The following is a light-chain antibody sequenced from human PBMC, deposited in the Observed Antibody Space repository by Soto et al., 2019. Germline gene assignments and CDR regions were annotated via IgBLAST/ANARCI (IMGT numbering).Light chain of an antibody. CDR1: SSNIGNNF. J-gene: IGLJ2*01. Sequence: QSVLTQPPSVSAAPGQTVTISCSGGSSNIGNNFVSWNQQLPGTAPKLLIYDNNKRPSGIPDRFSASRSATSATLAITGLQTGDGAVYYCGTWDTSLSGGLFGGGTKVTVL. CDR3: GTWDTSLSGGL. CDR2: DNN. V-gene: IGLV1-51*01.